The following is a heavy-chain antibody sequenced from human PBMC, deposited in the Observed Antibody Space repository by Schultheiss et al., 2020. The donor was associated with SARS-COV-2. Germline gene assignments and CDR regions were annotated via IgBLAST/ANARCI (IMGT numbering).Heavy chain of an antibody. Sequence: GSLRLSCAASGFTFSSYAMSWVRQHPGKGLEWVGYISYSGGTYYNPSLQSRVTISVDTSKNQFSLKLSSVTAADTAVYYCARFDTAMVPFDYWGQGTLVTVSS. CDR2: ISYSGGT. D-gene: IGHD5-18*01. CDR3: ARFDTAMVPFDY. V-gene: IGHV4-59*12. CDR1: GFTFSSYA. J-gene: IGHJ4*02.